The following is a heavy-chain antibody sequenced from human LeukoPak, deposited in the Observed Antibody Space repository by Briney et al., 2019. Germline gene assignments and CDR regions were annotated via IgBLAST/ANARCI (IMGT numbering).Heavy chain of an antibody. D-gene: IGHD3-16*01. Sequence: GESLKIYCKGSGYSFTSYWIGWVRQMPGKGLEWMGIIYPGDSDTRYSPSFQGQVTISADKSISTAYLQWSSLKASDTAMYYCARQPHGGYYYYYGMDVWGQGTTVTVSS. CDR2: IYPGDSDT. J-gene: IGHJ6*02. CDR1: GYSFTSYW. CDR3: ARQPHGGYYYYYGMDV. V-gene: IGHV5-51*01.